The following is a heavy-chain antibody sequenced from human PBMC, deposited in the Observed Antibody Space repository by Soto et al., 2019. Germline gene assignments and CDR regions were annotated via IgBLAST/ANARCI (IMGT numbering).Heavy chain of an antibody. CDR3: ARDAPGVAPY. J-gene: IGHJ4*02. V-gene: IGHV4-31*03. CDR2: INYRGTT. Sequence: QVQLQESGPGLVKPSQTLSLTCTVSGGSIINGDTYLNWIRQHPEKGLEWMGYINYRGTTNYNPALKSRILISIDTSKKQFSLRLTSVTAADTAVYYCARDAPGVAPYWGQGTLVTVSS. CDR1: GGSIINGDTY. D-gene: IGHD2-15*01.